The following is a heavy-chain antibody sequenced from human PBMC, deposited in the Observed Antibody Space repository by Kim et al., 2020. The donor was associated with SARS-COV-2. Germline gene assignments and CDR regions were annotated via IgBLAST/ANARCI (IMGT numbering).Heavy chain of an antibody. CDR2: INHSGST. V-gene: IGHV4-34*01. D-gene: IGHD6-6*01. J-gene: IGHJ6*02. Sequence: SETLSLTCAVYGGSFSGYYWSWIRQPPGKGLEWIGEINHSGSTNYNPSLKSRVTISVDTSKNQFSLKLSSVTAADTAVYYCARVLPFIAARPILSYYYGMDVWGRGNTVTVSS. CDR1: GGSFSGYY. CDR3: ARVLPFIAARPILSYYYGMDV.